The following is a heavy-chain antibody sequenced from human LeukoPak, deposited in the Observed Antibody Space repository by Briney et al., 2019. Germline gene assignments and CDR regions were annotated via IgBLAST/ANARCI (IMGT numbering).Heavy chain of an antibody. Sequence: ASVNVSCKASGGTFSSYAISWVRQAPGQGLEWMGGIIPIFGTANYAQKFQGRVTITADESTSTAYMELSSLRSEDTAVYYCASDGIAAAGNFDYWGQGTLVTVSS. V-gene: IGHV1-69*13. CDR1: GGTFSSYA. J-gene: IGHJ4*02. D-gene: IGHD6-13*01. CDR2: IIPIFGTA. CDR3: ASDGIAAAGNFDY.